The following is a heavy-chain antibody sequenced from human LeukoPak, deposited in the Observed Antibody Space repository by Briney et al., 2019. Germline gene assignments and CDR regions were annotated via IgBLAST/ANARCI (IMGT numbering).Heavy chain of an antibody. CDR3: ARVRGEAAAGPFFDY. CDR1: GGSISSGGDS. CDR2: IYYSRST. V-gene: IGHV4-30-4*07. Sequence: MTSETLSLTCAVSGGSISSGGDSWSWIRQPPGKGLQWIGYIYYSRSTYYNPSIKSRVTISVDTSKSQFSLKLSSVTAADTAVYYCARVRGEAAAGPFFDYWGQGTLVTVSS. D-gene: IGHD6-13*01. J-gene: IGHJ4*02.